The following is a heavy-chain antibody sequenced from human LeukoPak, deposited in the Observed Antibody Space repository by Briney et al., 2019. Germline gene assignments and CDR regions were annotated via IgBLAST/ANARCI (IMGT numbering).Heavy chain of an antibody. CDR2: IYSGGST. D-gene: IGHD6-19*01. Sequence: GGSLRLSCGASGFTVSSNYMTWVRQAPGKGLEWVSVIYSGGSTNYADSVKGRFTISRDNSKNTLYLQMNSLRAEDTAVYYCARSGSGWSGSDYWGQGTLVTVSS. CDR3: ARSGSGWSGSDY. V-gene: IGHV3-53*01. J-gene: IGHJ4*02. CDR1: GFTVSSNY.